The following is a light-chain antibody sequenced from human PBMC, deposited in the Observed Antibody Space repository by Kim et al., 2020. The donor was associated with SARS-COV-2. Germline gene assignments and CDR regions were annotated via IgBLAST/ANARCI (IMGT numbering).Light chain of an antibody. CDR3: QQSYITPFT. J-gene: IGKJ3*01. V-gene: IGKV1-39*01. Sequence: SASVGHRLTITCRTTQSISSHLNWYQQKPGRAPKLLLSAASTLQGGVPSRFSGSGSETDFTLTISSRQPEDFATYFCQQSYITPFTFGPGTKLEI. CDR1: QSISSH. CDR2: AAS.